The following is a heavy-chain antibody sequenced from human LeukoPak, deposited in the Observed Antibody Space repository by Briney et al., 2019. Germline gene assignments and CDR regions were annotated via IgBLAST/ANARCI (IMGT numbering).Heavy chain of an antibody. CDR2: XSTNTGNP. J-gene: IGHJ4*02. Sequence: QAPGXXLEWMGWXSTNTGNPTYAQGFTGRFVFSLDTSVSTAYLQISSLKAEDTAVYYCAREMGSYDILTGYYKGEFDYWGQGTLVTVSS. V-gene: IGHV7-4-1*02. D-gene: IGHD3-9*01. CDR3: AREMGSYDILTGYYKGEFDY.